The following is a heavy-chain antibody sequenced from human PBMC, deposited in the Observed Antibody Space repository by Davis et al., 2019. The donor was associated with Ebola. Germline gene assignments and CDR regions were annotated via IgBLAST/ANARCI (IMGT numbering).Heavy chain of an antibody. CDR1: GFTFSSYG. Sequence: SLKISCAASGFTFSSYGMHWVRQAPGKGLEWVALISYDGGNKYYGESVKGRFTISRHNLKNMLYLQMNSLRPEDTAVYYCGVQGDYWGQGTLVTVSS. V-gene: IGHV3-30*03. J-gene: IGHJ4*02. CDR3: GVQGDY. CDR2: ISYDGGNK.